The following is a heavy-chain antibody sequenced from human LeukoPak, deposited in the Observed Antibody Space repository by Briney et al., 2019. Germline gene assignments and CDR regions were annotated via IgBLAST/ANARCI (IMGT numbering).Heavy chain of an antibody. CDR1: GYTFTSYD. D-gene: IGHD1-14*01. J-gene: IGHJ4*02. Sequence: ASVKISCKASGYTFTSYDINWVRQATGQGLEWMGWMNPNSGNTGYAQKFQGRVTMTRNTSISTAYMELSSLRSEDTAVYYCARDRIGPYYFDYWGQGTLVTVSS. CDR3: ARDRIGPYYFDY. V-gene: IGHV1-8*01. CDR2: MNPNSGNT.